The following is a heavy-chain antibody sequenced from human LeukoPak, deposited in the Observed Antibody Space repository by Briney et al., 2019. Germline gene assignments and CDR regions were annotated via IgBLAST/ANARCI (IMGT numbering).Heavy chain of an antibody. V-gene: IGHV3-30-3*01. D-gene: IGHD1-26*01. CDR3: ARDGKTSAPGSIDF. Sequence: GGSRRLSCAASGFTFSIYAMHWVRQAPGKGLEWVGVISYDGSNKYYTDSVTGRFTISRDNSKKTLYLQISSLRSEDAAVYYCARDGKTSAPGSIDFWGQGTLVTVSS. J-gene: IGHJ4*02. CDR2: ISYDGSNK. CDR1: GFTFSIYA.